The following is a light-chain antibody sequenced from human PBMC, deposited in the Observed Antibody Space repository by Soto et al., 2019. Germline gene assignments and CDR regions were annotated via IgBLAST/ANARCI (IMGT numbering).Light chain of an antibody. CDR3: SSYTSSRDV. Sequence: QSVLTQPASGSGSPGQSITLSCTGTSSDVGGYNYVSWYQQHPGKAPKLMIYDVSNRPSGVSNRFSGSKSGNTASLTISGLQAEDEADYYCSSYTSSRDVFGTGTKVTVL. CDR1: SSDVGGYNY. J-gene: IGLJ1*01. V-gene: IGLV2-14*01. CDR2: DVS.